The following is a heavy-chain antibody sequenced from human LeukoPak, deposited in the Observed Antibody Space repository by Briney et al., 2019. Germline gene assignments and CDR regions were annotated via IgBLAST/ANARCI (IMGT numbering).Heavy chain of an antibody. CDR2: INHSGST. CDR3: ARGRGAVDY. V-gene: IGHV4-34*01. Sequence: PGGSLRLSCAASAFTVSSSYMSWVRQAPGKGLEWIGEINHSGSTNYNPSLKSRVTISVDTSKNQFSLKLSSVTAADTAVYYCARGRGAVDYWGQGTLVTVSS. D-gene: IGHD1-26*01. CDR1: AFTVSSSY. J-gene: IGHJ4*02.